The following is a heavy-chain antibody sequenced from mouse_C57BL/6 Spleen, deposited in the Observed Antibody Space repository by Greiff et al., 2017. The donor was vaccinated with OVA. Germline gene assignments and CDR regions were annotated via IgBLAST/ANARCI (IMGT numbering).Heavy chain of an antibody. CDR3: ARSRGNSMDY. Sequence: VKLQQSGPELVKPGASVKISCKASGYAFSSSWMNWVKQRPGKGLEWIGRIYPGDGDTNYNGKFKGKATLTADKSSSTAYMQLSSLTSEDSAVYFCARSRGNSMDYWGQGTSVTVSS. V-gene: IGHV1-82*01. CDR2: IYPGDGDT. D-gene: IGHD2-1*01. CDR1: GYAFSSSW. J-gene: IGHJ4*01.